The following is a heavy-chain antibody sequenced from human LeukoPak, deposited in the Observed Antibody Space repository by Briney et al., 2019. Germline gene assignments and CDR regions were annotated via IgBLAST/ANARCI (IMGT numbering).Heavy chain of an antibody. CDR2: MSSSDDGR. CDR1: GFSFSSYA. V-gene: IGHV3-23*01. D-gene: IGHD5-24*01. CDR3: AREGGGYNNRGFDY. Sequence: HTGGSLRLSCATSGFSFSSYAMSWVRQAPGKGLEWVSAMSSSDDGRYYAASVRGRFTISRDNAKNSLYLQMNSLRAEDTAVYYCAREGGGYNNRGFDYWGQGTLVTVSS. J-gene: IGHJ4*02.